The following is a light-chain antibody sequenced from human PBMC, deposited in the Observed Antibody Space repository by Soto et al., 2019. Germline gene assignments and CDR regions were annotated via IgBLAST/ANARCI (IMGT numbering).Light chain of an antibody. V-gene: IGKV1-39*01. CDR2: AAS. CDR3: QQSYSTPRT. Sequence: DLQMTQSPSSLSASVGDRVIITCRASRSISGNLNWYQQKPGKAPKLLIYAASSLQSGVPSRFSGSGSGTDYTLTIISLQPEDFGTYYCQQSYSTPRTFGQGTKLDI. CDR1: RSISGN. J-gene: IGKJ2*01.